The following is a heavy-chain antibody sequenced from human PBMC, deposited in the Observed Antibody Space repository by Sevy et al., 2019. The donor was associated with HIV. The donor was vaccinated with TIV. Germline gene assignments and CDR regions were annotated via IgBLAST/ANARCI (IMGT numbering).Heavy chain of an antibody. CDR2: ISYDGSNK. Sequence: GGSLRLSCAASGFTFSSYAMHWVRQAPGKGLEWVAVISYDGSNKYYADSVKGRFTISRDNSKNTLYLQMNSLRAEDTAVYCCARDRGLLWFGELTDYWGQGTLVTVSS. V-gene: IGHV3-30-3*01. CDR3: ARDRGLLWFGELTDY. J-gene: IGHJ4*02. D-gene: IGHD3-10*01. CDR1: GFTFSSYA.